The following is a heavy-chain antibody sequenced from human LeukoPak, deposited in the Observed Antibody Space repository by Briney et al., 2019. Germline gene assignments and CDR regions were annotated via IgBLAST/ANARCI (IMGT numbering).Heavy chain of an antibody. D-gene: IGHD6-13*01. CDR3: ASTLGGYSSSWYSWFDP. Sequence: KPSETLSLTCTVSGGSISSYYWSWIRQPPGKGLEWIGYIYYSGSTNYNPSLKSRVTISVDTSKNQFSLKLSSVTAADTAVYYCASTLGGYSSSWYSWFDPWGQGTLVTVSS. CDR1: GGSISSYY. J-gene: IGHJ5*02. CDR2: IYYSGST. V-gene: IGHV4-59*01.